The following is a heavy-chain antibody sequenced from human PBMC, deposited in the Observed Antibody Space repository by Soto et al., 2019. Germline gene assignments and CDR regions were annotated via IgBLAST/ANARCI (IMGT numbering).Heavy chain of an antibody. D-gene: IGHD6-13*01. V-gene: IGHV4-59*01. J-gene: IGHJ4*02. CDR2: IYYSGST. Sequence: QVQLQESGPGLVKPSETLSLTCTVSGGSISSYYWSWIRQPPGKGLEWIGYIYYSGSTNYNPSLKSRVTISVDTSKNQFSLKLSSVTAADTAVYYCARDSSSWYYCGQGTLVTVSS. CDR3: ARDSSSWYY. CDR1: GGSISSYY.